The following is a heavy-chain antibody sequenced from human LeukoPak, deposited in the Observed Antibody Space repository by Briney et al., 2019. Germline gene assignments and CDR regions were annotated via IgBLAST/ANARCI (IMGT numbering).Heavy chain of an antibody. D-gene: IGHD6-19*01. V-gene: IGHV3-23*01. Sequence: GGSLRLSCAASGFTFSSYAMSWVRQAPGKGLEWVSAIGGSGGSTYYADSVKGRFTISRDNSKNTLYLQMNSLGAEDTAVYYCAKGDGRGWYFFDYWGQGTLVTVSS. CDR2: IGGSGGST. CDR1: GFTFSSYA. J-gene: IGHJ4*02. CDR3: AKGDGRGWYFFDY.